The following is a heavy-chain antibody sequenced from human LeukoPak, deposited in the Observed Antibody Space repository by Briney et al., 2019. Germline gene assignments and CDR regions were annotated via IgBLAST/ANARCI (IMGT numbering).Heavy chain of an antibody. J-gene: IGHJ4*02. Sequence: GGSLRLSCAASGFTFDDYAMHWVRPAPGKGLVWVSHINSDGSWTGYADSVKGRFTISKDNAKNTVSLQMNNLRAEDTAVYYCVTFYETYWGRGTLVTVPS. CDR2: INSDGSWT. CDR1: GFTFDDYA. CDR3: VTFYETY. D-gene: IGHD2/OR15-2a*01. V-gene: IGHV3-74*01.